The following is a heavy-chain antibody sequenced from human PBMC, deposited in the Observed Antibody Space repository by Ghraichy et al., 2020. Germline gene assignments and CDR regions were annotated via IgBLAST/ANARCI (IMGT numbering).Heavy chain of an antibody. V-gene: IGHV3-7*01. CDR2: IKEDGGAK. J-gene: IGHJ4*02. CDR1: GFTFNYYW. D-gene: IGHD6-19*01. Sequence: GGSLRLSCAGSGFTFNYYWMSWVRQAPGKGLEWVANIKEDGGAKYYVDSVKGRFTISRDNAMNSMSLQMNSLRSEDTAVYYCARVVRAVAGTPLDSWGQGILVAVSS. CDR3: ARVVRAVAGTPLDS.